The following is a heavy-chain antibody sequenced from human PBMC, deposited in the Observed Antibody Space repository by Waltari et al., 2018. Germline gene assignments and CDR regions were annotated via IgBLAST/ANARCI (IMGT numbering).Heavy chain of an antibody. V-gene: IGHV4-34*01. CDR3: ARGWWTGLLWFREFRNWFDP. CDR1: GGSFSGYY. J-gene: IGHJ5*02. D-gene: IGHD3-10*01. CDR2: INHRGMT. Sequence: QVQLQQWGAGLLKPSETLSLTCAVYGGSFSGYYWSWIRQPPGKGLEWIGEINHRGMTNVSPAPKSRVTISVDTSKNQFSLKLSSVTAADTAVYYCARGWWTGLLWFREFRNWFDPWGQGTLVTVSS.